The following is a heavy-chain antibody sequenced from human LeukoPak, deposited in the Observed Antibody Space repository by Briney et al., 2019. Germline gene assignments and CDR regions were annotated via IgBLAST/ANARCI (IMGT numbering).Heavy chain of an antibody. V-gene: IGHV4-31*03. D-gene: IGHD6-13*01. Sequence: PSQTLSLTCTVSGGSISSGGYYWSWIRQHPGKGLEWIGYIYYSGSTYYNPSLKSRVTISVDTSKNQFSLKLSSVTAADTAVYYCARSGRRIAAAGAMGYWDQGTLVTVSS. CDR2: IYYSGST. CDR3: ARSGRRIAAAGAMGY. J-gene: IGHJ4*02. CDR1: GGSISSGGYY.